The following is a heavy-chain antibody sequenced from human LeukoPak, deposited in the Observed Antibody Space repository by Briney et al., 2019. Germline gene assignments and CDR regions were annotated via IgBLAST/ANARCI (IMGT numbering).Heavy chain of an antibody. CDR2: INTGNGNT. V-gene: IGHV1-3*04. CDR3: ARGYCNSTSCYYFDF. J-gene: IGHJ4*02. Sequence: ASVKVSCKASGYTFTRNAMHWVRQAPGQRLEWMGWINTGNGNTKYSQKFQDRVTITRGTSANTAYMGLSSLRSEATAVYYCARGYCNSTSCYYFDFWGQGTLVTVSS. D-gene: IGHD2-2*01. CDR1: GYTFTRNA.